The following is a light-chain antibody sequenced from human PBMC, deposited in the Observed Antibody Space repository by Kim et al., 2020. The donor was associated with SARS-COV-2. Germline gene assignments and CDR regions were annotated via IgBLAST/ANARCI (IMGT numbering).Light chain of an antibody. CDR3: HSYDSSNHVI. J-gene: IGLJ2*01. CDR1: SGSIASNY. CDR2: EDS. V-gene: IGLV6-57*04. Sequence: NFMLTQPHSVSESPGRTVAISCTRSSGSIASNYVQWYQQRPGSAPTNVIYEDSQRPSGVPDRFSGSIDSSSNSASLTISGLKTEDEADYYCHSYDSSNHVIFGGGTQLTVL.